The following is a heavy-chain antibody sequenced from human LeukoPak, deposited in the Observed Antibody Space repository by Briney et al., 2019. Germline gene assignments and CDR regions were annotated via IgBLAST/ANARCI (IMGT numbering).Heavy chain of an antibody. CDR2: ISDSGANT. J-gene: IGHJ2*01. CDR1: GFTFSTYA. Sequence: GGSLRLSCAASGFTFSTYAMSWVRQAPGKGLEWVSTISDSGANTYYADSVRGRFTISRDNSKNTLYLQKNSLRADDTAIYYCARSMTLQWRGFFDLWGRGTHVTVSS. D-gene: IGHD6-19*01. CDR3: ARSMTLQWRGFFDL. V-gene: IGHV3-23*01.